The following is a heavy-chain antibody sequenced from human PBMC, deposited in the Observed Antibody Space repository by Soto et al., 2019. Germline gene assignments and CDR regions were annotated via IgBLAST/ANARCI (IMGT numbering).Heavy chain of an antibody. CDR1: GFTFSSYS. V-gene: IGHV3-21*04. CDR2: ISSSSSYI. J-gene: IGHJ4*02. Sequence: GGSLRLSCAASGFTFSSYSMNWVRQAPGKGLEWVSYISSSSSYIYYADSVKGRFTISRDNAKNSLYLQMNSLRAEDTAVYYCAREWELRYYFDYWGQGTLVTVS. D-gene: IGHD1-26*01. CDR3: AREWELRYYFDY.